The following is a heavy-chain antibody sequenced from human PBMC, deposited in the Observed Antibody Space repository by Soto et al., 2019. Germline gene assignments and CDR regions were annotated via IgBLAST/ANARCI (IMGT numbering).Heavy chain of an antibody. V-gene: IGHV3-23*01. CDR1: GFNFSNFA. J-gene: IGHJ4*02. CDR2: ISGSGDDT. CDR3: ANPIPKTGTTFGF. D-gene: IGHD1-1*01. Sequence: GSMRLSSVAAGFNFSNFAMAWVRQDPGEGLEWVSAISGSGDDTFYADSMKGRFTISRDNSKDTLYLQINSLRAEDTAVYYCANPIPKTGTTFGFWGQGTLVTVSS.